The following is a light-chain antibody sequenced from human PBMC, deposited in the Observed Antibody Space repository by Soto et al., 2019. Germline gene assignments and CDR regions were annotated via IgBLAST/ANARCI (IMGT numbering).Light chain of an antibody. CDR3: QQYDSSPLN. J-gene: IGKJ4*01. CDR2: GAS. Sequence: EIVLTQSPGTLSLSPGERATLSCRASQSVSSNYLAWYQQKPGQTPRLLIYGASSRATGIPDRFSGSGSGTDFTLTISRLEPEDFAVYYCQQYDSSPLNFGGGTKVEIK. V-gene: IGKV3-20*01. CDR1: QSVSSNY.